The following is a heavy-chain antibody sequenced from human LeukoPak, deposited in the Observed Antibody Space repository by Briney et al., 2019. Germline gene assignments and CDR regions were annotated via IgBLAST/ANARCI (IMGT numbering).Heavy chain of an antibody. D-gene: IGHD2-21*01. V-gene: IGHV4-39*01. J-gene: IGHJ4*02. CDR3: ARRNTYYYDY. CDR1: GYSISSSSYY. Sequence: SETLSLTCAVSGYSISSSSYYWGWIRQPPGKGLEWIGTIYYSGSGSTYYNPSLKSRVTISVDTSKNQFSLTLSSVTAADTAVYYCARRNTYYYDYWGQGTLVTVSS. CDR2: IYYSGSGST.